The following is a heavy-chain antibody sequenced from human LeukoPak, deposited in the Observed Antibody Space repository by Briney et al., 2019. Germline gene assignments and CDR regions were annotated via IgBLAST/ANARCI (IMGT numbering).Heavy chain of an antibody. Sequence: GGSLRLSCAASGFTFSSYAMRWVRQAPGRGREWVSAISGSGGSTYYADSVKGRFTISRDNSKNTLYLQMNSLRAEETAVYYCAKLPSSGYYYDSSGYYRDYWGQGTLVSVST. CDR2: ISGSGGST. CDR3: AKLPSSGYYYDSSGYYRDY. J-gene: IGHJ4*02. D-gene: IGHD3-22*01. CDR1: GFTFSSYA. V-gene: IGHV3-23*01.